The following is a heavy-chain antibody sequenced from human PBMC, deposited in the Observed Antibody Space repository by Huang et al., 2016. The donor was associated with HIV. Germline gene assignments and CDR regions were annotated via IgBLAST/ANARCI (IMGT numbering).Heavy chain of an antibody. J-gene: IGHJ4*02. CDR3: ARAPATHSVFFY. V-gene: IGHV4-30-4*08. CDR1: GDSIRSGEYY. Sequence: QVQLQESGPGLVKPSQTLSLTCTVSGDSIRSGEYYWTWIRQSPAKGLELIGYIYYSWSSDYNPSLKSRVSISIDAFKNRVSLKLKSVTVADTAVYYCARAPATHSVFFYWGQGTLVTVSA. CDR2: IYYSWSS. D-gene: IGHD3-3*01.